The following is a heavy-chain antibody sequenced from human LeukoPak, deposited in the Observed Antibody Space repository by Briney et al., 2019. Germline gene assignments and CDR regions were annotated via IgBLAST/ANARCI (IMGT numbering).Heavy chain of an antibody. Sequence: PSETLSLTWAVYGGSFSGYYWSWIRQPPGKGLEWIGEINHSGSTNYNPSLKSRVTISVDTSKNQFSLKLNSVTAADTAVYYCARAGYYYGMDVWGQGTTVTVSS. CDR2: INHSGST. CDR3: ARAGYYYGMDV. J-gene: IGHJ6*02. V-gene: IGHV4-34*01. CDR1: GGSFSGYY.